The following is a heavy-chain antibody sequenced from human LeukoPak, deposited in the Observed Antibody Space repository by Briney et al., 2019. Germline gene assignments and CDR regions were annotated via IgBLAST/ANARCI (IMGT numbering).Heavy chain of an antibody. Sequence: HPGGSLRLSCAASGSTFSTYAMTWVRQAAGKGLAWVSSITGSGGSTYYADSVKDRFTISRDNSKNTLYLQMNSLRAEDTAVYYCAKGGGFDFWSGYYVWGQGTLVTVSS. CDR2: ITGSGGST. J-gene: IGHJ4*02. V-gene: IGHV3-23*01. D-gene: IGHD3-3*01. CDR3: AKGGGFDFWSGYYV. CDR1: GSTFSTYA.